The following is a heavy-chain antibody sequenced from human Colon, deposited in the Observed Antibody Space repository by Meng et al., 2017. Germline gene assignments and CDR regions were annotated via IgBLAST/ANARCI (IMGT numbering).Heavy chain of an antibody. CDR1: GYTFTTYG. V-gene: IGHV1-18*01. Sequence: QVQLVQTRAEVKKPGASVRVSCKASGYTFTTYGISSMRQAPGQGLEWMGWISTYDDNTNYVEKFRGRVTMITDTSTNTAYMELRSLRSDDTAVYYCARDNPGDYVWDYWGQGTLVTVSS. D-gene: IGHD4-17*01. CDR3: ARDNPGDYVWDY. CDR2: ISTYDDNT. J-gene: IGHJ4*02.